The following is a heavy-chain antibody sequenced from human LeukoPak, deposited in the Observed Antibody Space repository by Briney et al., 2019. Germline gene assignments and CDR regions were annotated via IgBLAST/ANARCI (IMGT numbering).Heavy chain of an antibody. D-gene: IGHD4-23*01. J-gene: IGHJ4*02. CDR1: GGSISSYY. Sequence: SETLSLTCTVSGGSISSYYWSWIRQPPGKRLEWIGYIYHSGSTDYNPSIKSRVTISVDTSKSQFSLKLTSVTAADTAVYYCATLTTVVTAYYFDYWGQGTLVTVSS. CDR2: IYHSGST. V-gene: IGHV4-4*09. CDR3: ATLTTVVTAYYFDY.